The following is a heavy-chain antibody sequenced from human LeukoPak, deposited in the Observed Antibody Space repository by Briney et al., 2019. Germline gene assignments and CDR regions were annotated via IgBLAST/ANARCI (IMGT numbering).Heavy chain of an antibody. D-gene: IGHD6-6*01. Sequence: GRSLRLSCAASGFTFSTYAMHWVRQAPGKGLEWVAVISYDGSNKYYADSVKGRFTISRDNSKNTLYLQMNSLRAEDTAVYYCAATYSSSGNWFDPWGQGTLVTVSS. V-gene: IGHV3-30-3*01. CDR1: GFTFSTYA. CDR3: AATYSSSGNWFDP. J-gene: IGHJ5*02. CDR2: ISYDGSNK.